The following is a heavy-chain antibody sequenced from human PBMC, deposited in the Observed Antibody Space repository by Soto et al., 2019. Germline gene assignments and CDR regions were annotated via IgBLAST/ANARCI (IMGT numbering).Heavy chain of an antibody. CDR2: ISGSGGST. Sequence: PGGSMGLSCAASGVTFSSYAMSWVRKNPGKGLEWVSAISGSGGSTYYADSVKGRFTISRDNSKNTLYLQMNSLRAEDTAVYYCAKGVFEYSSSWLPGQLDYWGQGPLVTVSS. V-gene: IGHV3-23*01. D-gene: IGHD6-6*01. J-gene: IGHJ4*02. CDR1: GVTFSSYA. CDR3: AKGVFEYSSSWLPGQLDY.